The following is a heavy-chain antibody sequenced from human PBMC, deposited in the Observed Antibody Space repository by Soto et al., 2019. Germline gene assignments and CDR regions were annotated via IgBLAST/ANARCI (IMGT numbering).Heavy chain of an antibody. J-gene: IGHJ4*02. V-gene: IGHV3-66*01. CDR3: AARAGAAPR. D-gene: IGHD6-19*01. CDR1: GFTVGNNY. Sequence: EVQLVESGGGLVQPGGSLRLSCAASGFTVGNNYMNWVRQAPGKGLEWVSVIYSGGRTEYADSVKGRLTISRDSTKNTLFLQMNSLRAEDTAIYYFAARAGAAPRWGQGTLVTVSS. CDR2: IYSGGRT.